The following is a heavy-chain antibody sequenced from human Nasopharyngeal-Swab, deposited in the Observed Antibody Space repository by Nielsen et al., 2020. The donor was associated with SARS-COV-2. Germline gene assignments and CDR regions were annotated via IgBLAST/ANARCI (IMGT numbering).Heavy chain of an antibody. J-gene: IGHJ4*02. CDR1: GFTFSSYS. Sequence: GESLKISCAASGFTFSSYSMNWVRQAPGKGLEGVANIKADGSDKYYVDSVKGRFTISRDNAKNSLYLQMNSLRAEDTAVYYCARDPSGYDSDYWGQGTLVTVSS. CDR2: IKADGSDK. D-gene: IGHD5-12*01. V-gene: IGHV3-7*03. CDR3: ARDPSGYDSDY.